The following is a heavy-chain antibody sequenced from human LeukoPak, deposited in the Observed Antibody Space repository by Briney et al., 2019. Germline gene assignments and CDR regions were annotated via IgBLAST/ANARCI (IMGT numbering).Heavy chain of an antibody. CDR1: GGSISSSSYY. CDR3: ASVIQYNRFDT. J-gene: IGHJ5*02. V-gene: IGHV4-39*01. Sequence: SETLFLPCTVSGGSISSSSYYWGWIRQPPGKGLEWIGSIYYSGSTYYNPSLKSRVTLSVDTSNNQFSLKLSSVTAADTAVYYCASVIQYNRFDTWARETRVTVSS. D-gene: IGHD3-16*02. CDR2: IYYSGST.